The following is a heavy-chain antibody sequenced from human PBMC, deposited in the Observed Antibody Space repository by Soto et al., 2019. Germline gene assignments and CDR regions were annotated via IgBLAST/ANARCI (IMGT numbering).Heavy chain of an antibody. D-gene: IGHD1-26*01. CDR1: GGSISSGGYS. J-gene: IGHJ2*01. Sequence: QLQLQESGSGLVKPSQTLSLTCAVSGGSISSGGYSWSWIRQPPGKGLEWIGYIYHSGSTYYNPSLKXXVXIXXDRSKNQFSLKLSSVTAADTAVYYCATYFVGYFDLWGRGTLVTVSS. CDR3: ATYFVGYFDL. CDR2: IYHSGST. V-gene: IGHV4-30-2*01.